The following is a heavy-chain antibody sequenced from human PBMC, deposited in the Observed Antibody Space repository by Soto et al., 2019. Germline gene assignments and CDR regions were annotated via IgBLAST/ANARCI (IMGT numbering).Heavy chain of an antibody. CDR3: ARPLNYDILTGYFVGMDV. J-gene: IGHJ6*02. CDR2: IYPGDSDT. D-gene: IGHD3-9*01. Sequence: GESLKISCKGSGYRFTNYWIGWVRQMPGKGLEWMGIIYPGDSDTRYSPSFQGQVTISADKSISTAYLQWSSLKASDTAMYYCARPLNYDILTGYFVGMDVWSQGTTVTVSS. V-gene: IGHV5-51*01. CDR1: GYRFTNYW.